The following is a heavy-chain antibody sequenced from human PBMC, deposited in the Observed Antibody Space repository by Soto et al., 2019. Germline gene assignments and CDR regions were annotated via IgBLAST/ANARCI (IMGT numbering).Heavy chain of an antibody. V-gene: IGHV3-74*01. Sequence: EVQLVESGGGLAQPGGSLRLSCVASEFTFSNYWMHWVRQAPGKGLEWVSRTNGDGSTTNYADSVKGRFTISRDNAKNMVYLQMNSLRVEDTAVYYCARDNWYSYWGQGTLVTVSS. D-gene: IGHD1-7*01. CDR3: ARDNWYSY. CDR2: TNGDGSTT. J-gene: IGHJ4*02. CDR1: EFTFSNYW.